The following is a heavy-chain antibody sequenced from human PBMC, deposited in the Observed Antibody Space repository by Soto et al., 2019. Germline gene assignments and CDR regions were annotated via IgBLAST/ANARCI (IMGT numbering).Heavy chain of an antibody. CDR3: TTLSNILRGDPYYYYGMDV. V-gene: IGHV3-15*07. J-gene: IGHJ6*02. CDR1: GFTFSNAW. Sequence: PGGSLRLSCAASGFTFSNAWMNWVRQAPGKGLEWVGRIKSKTDGGTTDYAAPVKGRFTISRDDSKNTLYLQMNSLKTEDTAVYYCTTLSNILRGDPYYYYGMDVWGQGTTVTVSS. D-gene: IGHD2-21*01. CDR2: IKSKTDGGTT.